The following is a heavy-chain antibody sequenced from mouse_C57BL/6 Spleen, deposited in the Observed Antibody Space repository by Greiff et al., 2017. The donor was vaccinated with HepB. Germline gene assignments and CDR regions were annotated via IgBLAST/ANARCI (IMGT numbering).Heavy chain of an antibody. Sequence: EVQLQQSGPVLVKPGASVKMSCKASGYTFTDYYMNWVKQSHGKSLEWIGVINPYNGGTSYNQKFKGKATLTVDKSSSTAYMELNSLTSEDSAVYYCARGTTVVTEGYFDVWGTGTTVTVSS. CDR3: ARGTTVVTEGYFDV. CDR1: GYTFTDYY. CDR2: INPYNGGT. J-gene: IGHJ1*03. V-gene: IGHV1-19*01. D-gene: IGHD1-1*01.